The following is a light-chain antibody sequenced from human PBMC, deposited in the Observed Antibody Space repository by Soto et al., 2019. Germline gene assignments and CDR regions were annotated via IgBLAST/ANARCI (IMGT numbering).Light chain of an antibody. CDR3: QQYGSSPEYT. CDR1: QSVSSSY. Sequence: EIVLTQSPGTLSLSPGERATLSCRASQSVSSSYLAWYQQKPGQAPRLLIYGASSRATGIPDRFSGSGAGTDFTLNISRLEPEDLAVYYCQQYGSSPEYTFFQVTKLEIK. CDR2: GAS. J-gene: IGKJ2*01. V-gene: IGKV3-20*01.